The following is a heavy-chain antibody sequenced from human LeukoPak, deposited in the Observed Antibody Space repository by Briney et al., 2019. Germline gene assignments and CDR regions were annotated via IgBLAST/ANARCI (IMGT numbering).Heavy chain of an antibody. CDR1: GFTFSNYA. J-gene: IGHJ4*02. V-gene: IGHV3-23*01. D-gene: IGHD3-22*01. CDR2: ISANGDTT. Sequence: GGSLRLSCAASGFTFSNYAMNWVRQAPGKGLEWVSGISANGDTTYYVDSVRGRFTISRDNSKNSVFLQMNSLRDADAAVYYCVKDFWPARDGGGYYSPFEYWGEGTLVTVSS. CDR3: VKDFWPARDGGGYYSPFEY.